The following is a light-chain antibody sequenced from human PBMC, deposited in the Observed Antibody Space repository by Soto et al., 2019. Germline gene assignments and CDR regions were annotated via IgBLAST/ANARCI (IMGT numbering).Light chain of an antibody. CDR1: QSIGRW. Sequence: DIEMTQSPSTLSASLGDRVTVTCRASQSIGRWLAWSQQRPGKAPEGLIYDASSLEAGVPSRFSGSGSGTEFTLNISSLQPDDFATYYCQQYDSYPFTFGQGTKLEIK. V-gene: IGKV1-5*01. CDR3: QQYDSYPFT. CDR2: DAS. J-gene: IGKJ2*01.